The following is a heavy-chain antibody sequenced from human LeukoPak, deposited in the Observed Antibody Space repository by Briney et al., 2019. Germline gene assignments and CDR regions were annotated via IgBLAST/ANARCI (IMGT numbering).Heavy chain of an antibody. Sequence: GGSLRLSCAASGFTFSSYEMNWVRQAPGKGLECVSYISSSGGTIYYAESVKGRFTISRDNAKNSLYLQMDSLRAEDTAVYYCARAVLYYYYGMDVWGQGTTVTVSS. CDR2: ISSSGGTI. CDR3: ARAVLYYYYGMDV. CDR1: GFTFSSYE. V-gene: IGHV3-48*03. J-gene: IGHJ6*02.